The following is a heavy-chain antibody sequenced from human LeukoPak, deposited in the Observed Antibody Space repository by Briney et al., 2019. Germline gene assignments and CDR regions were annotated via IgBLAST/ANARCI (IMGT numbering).Heavy chain of an antibody. D-gene: IGHD2-2*01. J-gene: IGHJ6*04. Sequence: GGSLRLSCAASGFTFSDYYMSWIRQAPGKGLEWVSYISSSSSYTNYADPVKGRFTISRDNAKHSLYLQMNSLRAEDTAVYYCARESGAVVPAAMHYYYGMDVWGKGTTVTVSS. CDR3: ARESGAVVPAAMHYYYGMDV. V-gene: IGHV3-11*06. CDR1: GFTFSDYY. CDR2: ISSSSSYT.